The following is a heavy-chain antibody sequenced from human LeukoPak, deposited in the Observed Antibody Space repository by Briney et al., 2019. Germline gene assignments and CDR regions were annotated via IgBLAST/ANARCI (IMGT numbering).Heavy chain of an antibody. J-gene: IGHJ1*01. D-gene: IGHD2-2*03. CDR3: ARDGYCRGSSCPYQH. CDR2: INPNSGGT. CDR1: GYTFTGYY. Sequence: EASVKVSCKASGYTFTGYYMHWVRQAPGQGLEWMGWINPNSGGTNYAQKFQGRVTMTRDTSISTSYMEVTGLRSDDTAVYFCARDGYCRGSSCPYQHWGQGTMVTVSS. V-gene: IGHV1-2*02.